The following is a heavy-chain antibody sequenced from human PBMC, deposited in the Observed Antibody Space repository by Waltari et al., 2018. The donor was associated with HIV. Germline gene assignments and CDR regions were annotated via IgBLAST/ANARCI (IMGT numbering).Heavy chain of an antibody. Sequence: QVQLVQSGAEVRTPGASVKVSCKVSGQTLSELSLHGVRQAPATGLEWMGGFDPEDGETIYAQNFQGRVTMTEDTSADTAYMELSSLRSEDTAMYYCATVVERQLVPYFWGQGTLVTVSS. CDR2: FDPEDGET. J-gene: IGHJ4*02. CDR1: GQTLSELS. D-gene: IGHD6-13*01. V-gene: IGHV1-24*01. CDR3: ATVVERQLVPYF.